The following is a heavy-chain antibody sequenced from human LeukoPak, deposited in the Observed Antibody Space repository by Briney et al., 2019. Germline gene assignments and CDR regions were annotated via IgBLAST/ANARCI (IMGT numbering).Heavy chain of an antibody. V-gene: IGHV3-23*01. CDR3: AKGSGSGWYGWFAP. CDR1: GFTFSSYA. D-gene: IGHD6-19*01. Sequence: GGSLRLSCAASGFTFSSYAMSWVRQAPGKGLEWVSSIDASGGSTYYADSVKGRFTISRDNSKNTFYLQMNSLRADDTAVYYCAKGSGSGWYGWFAPWGQGTLVTISS. J-gene: IGHJ5*02. CDR2: IDASGGST.